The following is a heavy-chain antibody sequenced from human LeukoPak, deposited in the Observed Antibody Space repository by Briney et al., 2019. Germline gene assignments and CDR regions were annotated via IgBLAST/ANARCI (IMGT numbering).Heavy chain of an antibody. D-gene: IGHD5-12*01. V-gene: IGHV3-74*01. J-gene: IGHJ4*02. Sequence: PGGSLRLSCAASGFTFSSYWMHWVRQAPGKGLVWVSRIDTGGGSTTYADSVKGRFTISRDNAKNTLYLQMNSLRAEDTAVYYCARDLGGYDGGYFDYWGQGTLVTVSS. CDR1: GFTFSSYW. CDR2: IDTGGGST. CDR3: ARDLGGYDGGYFDY.